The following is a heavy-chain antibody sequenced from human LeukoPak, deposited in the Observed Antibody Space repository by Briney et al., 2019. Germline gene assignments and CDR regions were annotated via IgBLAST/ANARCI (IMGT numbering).Heavy chain of an antibody. V-gene: IGHV3-7*03. CDR3: ARRAGDYSHPYDY. CDR1: GFTFSSYW. D-gene: IGHD3-22*01. Sequence: HPGGSLRLSCAASGFTFSSYWMSWVRQAPGKGLEWVANIKQDGSEKYYVDSVKGRFTISRDSSKNTLYLQMNSLRAEDTAVYYCARRAGDYSHPYDYWGQGTLVTVSS. J-gene: IGHJ4*02. CDR2: IKQDGSEK.